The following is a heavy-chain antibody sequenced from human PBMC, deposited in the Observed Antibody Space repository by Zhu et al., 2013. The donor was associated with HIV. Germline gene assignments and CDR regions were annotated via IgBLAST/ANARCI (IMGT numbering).Heavy chain of an antibody. D-gene: IGHD6-19*01. CDR2: INPNSGGT. Sequence: QVQLVQSGAEVKKPGASVKVSCKASGYTFTGYYMHWVRQAPGQGLEWMGWINPNSGGTNYAQKFQGWVTMTRDTSISTAYMELSRLRSDDTAVYYCARGRSALEAGTYARRRGNYGMDVWGQGTTVTVSS. CDR3: ARGRSALEAGTYARRRGNYGMDV. V-gene: IGHV1-2*04. CDR1: GYTFTGYY. J-gene: IGHJ6*02.